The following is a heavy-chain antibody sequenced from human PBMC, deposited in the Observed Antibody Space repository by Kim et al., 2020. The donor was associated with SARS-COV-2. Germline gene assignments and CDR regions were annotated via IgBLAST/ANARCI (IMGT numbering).Heavy chain of an antibody. Sequence: GGSLRLSCAASGFTFTTYGMSWARQAPGKGLEWVSGIRASGGTEYYADSVKGRFTISRDNSKNTLYLQMNSLRVEDTAVYYCANGVSPDYCGQGTLITVS. CDR3: ANGVSPDY. CDR1: GFTFTTYG. CDR2: IRASGGTE. J-gene: IGHJ4*02. V-gene: IGHV3-23*01. D-gene: IGHD3-16*01.